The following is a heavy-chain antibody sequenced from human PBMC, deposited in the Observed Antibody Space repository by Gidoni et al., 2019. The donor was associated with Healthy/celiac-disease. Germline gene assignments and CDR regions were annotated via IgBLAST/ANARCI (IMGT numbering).Heavy chain of an antibody. CDR1: GYSFTSYW. Sequence: EVQLVQSGAEVKKPGESLKISCMGSGYSFTSYWIGWVRQLPGKGLEWMGIIYPGDSDTRYSPSFQGQVTISADKSISTAYLQWSSLKASDTAMYYCARRGFLGYCSSTSCYATNDWFDPWGQGTLVTVSS. CDR2: IYPGDSDT. V-gene: IGHV5-51*01. CDR3: ARRGFLGYCSSTSCYATNDWFDP. D-gene: IGHD2-2*01. J-gene: IGHJ5*02.